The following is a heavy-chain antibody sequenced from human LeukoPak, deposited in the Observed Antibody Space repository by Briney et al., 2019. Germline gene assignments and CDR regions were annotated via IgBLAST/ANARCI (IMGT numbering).Heavy chain of an antibody. CDR3: ARSGGLTAMVFY. Sequence: PSETLSLTCTVSGGSISSYYWSWIRQPPGKGLEWIGYIYYSGSTNYNPSLKSRVTISVDTSKNQFSLKLSSVTAADTAVYYCARSGGLTAMVFYWGQGTLVTVSS. CDR1: GGSISSYY. J-gene: IGHJ4*02. V-gene: IGHV4-59*01. CDR2: IYYSGST. D-gene: IGHD2-21*02.